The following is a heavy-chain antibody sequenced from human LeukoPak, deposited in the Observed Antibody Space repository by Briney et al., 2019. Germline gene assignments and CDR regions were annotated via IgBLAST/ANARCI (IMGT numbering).Heavy chain of an antibody. J-gene: IGHJ1*01. D-gene: IGHD3-22*01. Sequence: ASVKVSCKASGGTFSSYAISWVRQAPGQGLEWMGRIIPILGIANYAQKFQGRVTITADKSTSTAYMELSSLRPEDTAVYYCARAPMIAGVAEYFQHWGQGTLVTVSS. CDR2: IIPILGIA. CDR1: GGTFSSYA. CDR3: ARAPMIAGVAEYFQH. V-gene: IGHV1-69*04.